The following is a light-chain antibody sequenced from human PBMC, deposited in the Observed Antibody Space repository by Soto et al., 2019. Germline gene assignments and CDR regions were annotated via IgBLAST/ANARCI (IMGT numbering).Light chain of an antibody. V-gene: IGKV3-20*01. CDR2: GAS. Sequence: EIVLTQSPGTLSLSPVERATLSCRASQSVSSSCLAWYQQKPGQAPRLLIYGASSRATVIPDRFSGSGSGTDFTLTISRLEPQDFAVYYCQQYGSSPETFGPGTKVDLK. CDR3: QQYGSSPET. CDR1: QSVSSSC. J-gene: IGKJ3*01.